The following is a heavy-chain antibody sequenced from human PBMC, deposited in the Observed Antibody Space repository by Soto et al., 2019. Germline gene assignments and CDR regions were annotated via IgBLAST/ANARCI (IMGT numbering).Heavy chain of an antibody. V-gene: IGHV3-23*01. CDR1: GFTFSSYA. CDR2: ISGSGGST. D-gene: IGHD6-13*01. CDR3: AKRWGVAAAAMDV. J-gene: IGHJ6*02. Sequence: GESLKISCAASGFTFSSYAMSWVRQAPGKGLEWVSAISGSGGSTYYADSVKGRFTISRDNSKNTLYLQMNSLRAEDTAVYYCAKRWGVAAAAMDVWGQGTTVTVSS.